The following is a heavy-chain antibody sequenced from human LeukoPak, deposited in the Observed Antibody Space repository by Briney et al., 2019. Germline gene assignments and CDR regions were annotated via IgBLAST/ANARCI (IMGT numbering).Heavy chain of an antibody. J-gene: IGHJ4*02. D-gene: IGHD2-8*01. CDR1: GSTVSSNY. Sequence: GRSLRLSRAASGSTVSSNYMSWVRQAPGEGLEWVSVIYRGGTTYYADTVKGRFTNSKDNSKNTLYLQMPSLRAEDNGVYYCAKIQGTIGDEKSNFDFWGQGTLVTVSS. CDR2: IYRGGTT. CDR3: AKIQGTIGDEKSNFDF. V-gene: IGHV3-66*01.